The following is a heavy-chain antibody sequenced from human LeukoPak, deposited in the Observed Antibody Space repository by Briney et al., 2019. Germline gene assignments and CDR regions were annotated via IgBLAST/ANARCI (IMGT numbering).Heavy chain of an antibody. D-gene: IGHD1-26*01. J-gene: IGHJ5*02. V-gene: IGHV3-48*02. CDR1: GLTFRRYS. CDR3: ARGNSGSYESWFDP. CDR2: ITSSSSTI. Sequence: GGSLRLSCVASGLTFRRYSMNWVRQAPGKGLEWISFITSSSSTIYYADSVKGRFTISRDNAENSLYLQMSSLRDEDTAVYYCARGNSGSYESWFDPWGQGTLVTVSS.